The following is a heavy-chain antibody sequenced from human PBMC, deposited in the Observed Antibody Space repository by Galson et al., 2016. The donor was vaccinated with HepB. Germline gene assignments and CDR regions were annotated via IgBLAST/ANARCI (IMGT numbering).Heavy chain of an antibody. CDR3: ARERDYTSSWYDY. CDR2: IKGDGSDT. CDR1: GFIFSTYW. V-gene: IGHV3-7*01. J-gene: IGHJ4*02. Sequence: SLRLSCAASGFIFSTYWMSWVRQAPGKGLEWVATIKGDGSDTYYVDSVKGRFTISRDDAKSSLFLQMNSLSAEDTSVYYCARERDYTSSWYDYWGQGTLVTVSS. D-gene: IGHD6-13*01.